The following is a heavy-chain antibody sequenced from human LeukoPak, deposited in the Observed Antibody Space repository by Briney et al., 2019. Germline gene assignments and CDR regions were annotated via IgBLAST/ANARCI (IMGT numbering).Heavy chain of an antibody. D-gene: IGHD3-22*01. Sequence: GASVKVSCKASGYTFTGYYMHRVRQAPGQGLEWMGWVSAYNGNTNYAQKLQGRVTMTTDTSTSTAYMELRSLRSDDTAVYYCARGPYYYDSSGYYYVHGFDYWGQGTLVTVSS. CDR2: VSAYNGNT. CDR1: GYTFTGYY. V-gene: IGHV1-18*04. CDR3: ARGPYYYDSSGYYYVHGFDY. J-gene: IGHJ4*02.